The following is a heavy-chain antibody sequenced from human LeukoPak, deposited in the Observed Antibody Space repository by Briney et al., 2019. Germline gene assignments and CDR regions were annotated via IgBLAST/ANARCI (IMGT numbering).Heavy chain of an antibody. D-gene: IGHD1-14*01. CDR2: INGEGSST. Sequence: GGSLRLSCAASGFTFSSYWMHWVRQAPGKGLVWVSRINGEGSSTTYADSVKGRFTISRDNAKNTLYLQMNSLRAEDTAVYYCARGSTGDYLDYWGQGTLVTVSS. CDR3: ARGSTGDYLDY. CDR1: GFTFSSYW. V-gene: IGHV3-74*01. J-gene: IGHJ4*02.